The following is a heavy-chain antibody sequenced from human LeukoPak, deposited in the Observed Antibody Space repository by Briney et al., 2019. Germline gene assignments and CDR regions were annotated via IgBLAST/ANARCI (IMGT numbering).Heavy chain of an antibody. Sequence: ASVKVSCKASGYTFTSYDINWVRQATGQGLEWMGWMNPNSGNTGYAQKFQGRVTMTRDTSISTAYMELSRLRAEDTAVYYCAKDFQWLGYYYYYMDVWGKGTTVTISS. CDR3: AKDFQWLGYYYYYMDV. CDR2: MNPNSGNT. CDR1: GYTFTSYD. D-gene: IGHD6-19*01. V-gene: IGHV1-8*01. J-gene: IGHJ6*03.